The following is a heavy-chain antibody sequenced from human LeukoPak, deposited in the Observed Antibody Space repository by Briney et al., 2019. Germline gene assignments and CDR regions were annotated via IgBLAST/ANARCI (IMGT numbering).Heavy chain of an antibody. J-gene: IGHJ4*02. CDR2: ISADNGDT. D-gene: IGHD6-13*01. Sequence: EASVKVSCKASGYTFSKYGITWVRQAPGQGLEWMGWISADNGDTYFTQKIQGRLTLTTDTSATTAYMELTNLRSDDTAVYYCATGLESSSWHVNLDHWGQGTLVTASS. V-gene: IGHV1-18*01. CDR1: GYTFSKYG. CDR3: ATGLESSSWHVNLDH.